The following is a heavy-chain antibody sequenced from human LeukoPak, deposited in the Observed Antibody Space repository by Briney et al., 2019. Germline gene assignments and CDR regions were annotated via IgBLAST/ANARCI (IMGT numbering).Heavy chain of an antibody. CDR2: IIPIFGTA. J-gene: IGHJ4*02. CDR3: ARESGSYHGNDY. CDR1: GGTFSSYA. Sequence: GASVKVSCKASGGTFSSYAISWVRQAPGQGLEWMGGIIPIFGTANYAQKFQGRATITADESTSTAYMELSSLRSEDTAVYYCARESGSYHGNDYWGQGTLVTVSS. V-gene: IGHV1-69*13. D-gene: IGHD1-26*01.